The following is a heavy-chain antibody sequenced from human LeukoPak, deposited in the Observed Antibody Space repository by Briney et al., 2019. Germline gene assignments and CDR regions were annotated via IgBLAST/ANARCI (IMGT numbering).Heavy chain of an antibody. J-gene: IGHJ3*02. CDR3: ARVKMGATLGAFDI. Sequence: SETLSLTCAVSGDSINNYYWSWIRQPAGKGLEWIGRIHTSGTNYNPSLKSRVTMSVDTSKNHFSLKLSSVTAADTAVYYCARVKMGATLGAFDIWGQGAMVTVSS. V-gene: IGHV4-4*07. CDR2: IHTSGT. D-gene: IGHD1-26*01. CDR1: GDSINNYY.